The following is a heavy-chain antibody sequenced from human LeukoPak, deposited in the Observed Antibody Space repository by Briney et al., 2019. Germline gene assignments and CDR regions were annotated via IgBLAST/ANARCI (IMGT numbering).Heavy chain of an antibody. J-gene: IGHJ4*02. V-gene: IGHV1-18*01. CDR3: ARQAYSISWFDY. CDR2: ISAYNGNT. CDR1: GYTFTSYD. D-gene: IGHD6-13*01. Sequence: ASVKVSCKASGYTFTSYDINWVRQAPGQGLEWMGWISAYNGNTNYAQKLQGRVTMTTDTSTNTAYMELRSLRSDDTAVYYCARQAYSISWFDYWGQGTLVTVSS.